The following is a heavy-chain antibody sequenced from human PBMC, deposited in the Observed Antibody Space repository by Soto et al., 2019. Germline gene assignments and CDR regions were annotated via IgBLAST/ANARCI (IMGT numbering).Heavy chain of an antibody. CDR3: ARDDYNRGTNS. CDR1: GFTFNIFP. V-gene: IGHV3-23*01. J-gene: IGHJ4*02. Sequence: VHLSESGGGLVQPGGSLRLSCTTSGFTFNIFPMSWVRQAPGKGLTWISTISASSSSTYYADSVKGRFTISRDNSENTLFLQMNSLRAEDTALYYCARDDYNRGTNSWGQGTLVTVSS. D-gene: IGHD4-4*01. CDR2: ISASSSST.